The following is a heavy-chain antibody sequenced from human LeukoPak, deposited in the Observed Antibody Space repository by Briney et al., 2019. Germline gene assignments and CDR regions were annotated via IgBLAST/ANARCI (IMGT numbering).Heavy chain of an antibody. V-gene: IGHV1-69*13. CDR1: GGTSSSYA. D-gene: IGHD6-19*01. Sequence: SVKVSCKASGGTSSSYAISWVRQAPGQGLKWMGGIIPIFGTANYAQKFQGRVTITADESTSTAYMELSSLRSEDTAVYYCASLSSPRASGWYFDYWGQGTLVTVSS. J-gene: IGHJ4*02. CDR3: ASLSSPRASGWYFDY. CDR2: IIPIFGTA.